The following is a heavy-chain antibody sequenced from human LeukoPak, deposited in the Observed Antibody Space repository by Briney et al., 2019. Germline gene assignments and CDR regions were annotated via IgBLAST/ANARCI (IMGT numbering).Heavy chain of an antibody. J-gene: IGHJ3*01. CDR3: ARDYKGAFDV. Sequence: SETLSLTCTVSGDSISSGDYYWSWIRQPAGKGLEWIGRISSSGSTNYNPSLKSRVTISVDTSKNQFPLKLSSVTAADTAVYFCARDYKGAFDVWGQGTMVTVSS. V-gene: IGHV4-61*02. CDR1: GDSISSGDYY. D-gene: IGHD3-10*01. CDR2: ISSSGST.